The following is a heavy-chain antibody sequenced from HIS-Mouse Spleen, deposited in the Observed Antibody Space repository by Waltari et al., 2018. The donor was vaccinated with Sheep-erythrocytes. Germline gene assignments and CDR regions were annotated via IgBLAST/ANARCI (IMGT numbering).Heavy chain of an antibody. CDR2: IYYSGST. J-gene: IGHJ4*02. Sequence: QVQLQESGPGLVKPSQTLSLTCTVSGGSISSGDYYWSWIRQPPGKGLEWIGYIYYSGSTYYNPALKSRVTISVDTSKNQFSLKLSSVTAADTAVYYCARALANWGSSFDYWGQGTLVTVSS. CDR1: GGSISSGDYY. D-gene: IGHD7-27*01. CDR3: ARALANWGSSFDY. V-gene: IGHV4-30-4*01.